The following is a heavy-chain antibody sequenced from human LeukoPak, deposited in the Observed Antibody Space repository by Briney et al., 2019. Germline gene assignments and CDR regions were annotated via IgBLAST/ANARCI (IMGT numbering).Heavy chain of an antibody. D-gene: IGHD3-3*01. J-gene: IGHJ4*02. CDR2: INPNSGGT. Sequence: GASVKVSCKASGYTFTGYYMHWVRQAPGQGLEWMGWINPNSGGTNYAQKFQGRVTMTRDTSISTAYMELSRLRSDDTAVYYCAREPFAATVFDRDFDYWGQGTLVTVSS. CDR1: GYTFTGYY. CDR3: AREPFAATVFDRDFDY. V-gene: IGHV1-2*02.